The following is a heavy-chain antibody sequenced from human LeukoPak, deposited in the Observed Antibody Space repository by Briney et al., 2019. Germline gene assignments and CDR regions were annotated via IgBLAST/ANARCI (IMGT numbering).Heavy chain of an antibody. Sequence: SETLSLTCTVSGGSISSSSYYWGWIRQPPGKGLEWIGSIYYSGSTYYNPSLKSRVTISVDTSKNQFSLKLSSVTAADTAVYYCARHQVDDFWSGYSFYNWFDPWGQGTLVTVSS. CDR3: ARHQVDDFWSGYSFYNWFDP. V-gene: IGHV4-39*01. CDR1: GGSISSSSYY. CDR2: IYYSGST. D-gene: IGHD3-3*01. J-gene: IGHJ5*02.